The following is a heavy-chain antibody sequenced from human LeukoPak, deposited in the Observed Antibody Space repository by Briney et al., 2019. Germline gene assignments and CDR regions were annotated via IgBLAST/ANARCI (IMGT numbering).Heavy chain of an antibody. CDR3: ARLYYDSSGYSYYFDY. J-gene: IGHJ4*02. CDR1: GGSISSSSYY. Sequence: SETLSLTCTVSGGSISSSSYYWGWIRQPSGKGPEWIGSVYYSGSTYYNPSLKSRVTISVDTSKNQFSLKLSSVTAADTAVYYCARLYYDSSGYSYYFDYWGQGTLVTVSS. D-gene: IGHD3-22*01. V-gene: IGHV4-39*01. CDR2: VYYSGST.